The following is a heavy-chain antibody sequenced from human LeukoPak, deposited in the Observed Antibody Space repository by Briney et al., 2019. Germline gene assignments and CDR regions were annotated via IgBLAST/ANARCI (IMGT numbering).Heavy chain of an antibody. CDR2: IYYSGRT. CDR1: GDSVSRSDSY. CDR3: ARRRYYDGSGYLE. D-gene: IGHD3-22*01. J-gene: IGHJ1*01. Sequence: SETLSLTCSVSGDSVSRSDSYWDWIRQPPGKGLEWIGTIYYSGRTYNSPSLKSRVTMSVDPSNNQFSLTLRSVTAADTAVYYCARRRYYDGSGYLEWGQGTLLSVSS. V-gene: IGHV4-39*01.